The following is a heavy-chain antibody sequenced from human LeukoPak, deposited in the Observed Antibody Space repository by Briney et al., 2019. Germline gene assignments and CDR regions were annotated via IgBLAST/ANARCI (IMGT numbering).Heavy chain of an antibody. CDR2: IYTTGST. V-gene: IGHV4-61*09. CDR3: ARGAYFYGSGINWFDP. J-gene: IGHJ5*02. CDR1: GGSISSTSYY. Sequence: ASETLSLTCTVSGGSISSTSYYWSWIPQPAGKGLEWIGHIYTTGSTNYNPSLKSRVTKSLDTSKNQFSLKLSSVTAADTAVYYCARGAYFYGSGINWFDPWGQGTLITVSS. D-gene: IGHD3-10*01.